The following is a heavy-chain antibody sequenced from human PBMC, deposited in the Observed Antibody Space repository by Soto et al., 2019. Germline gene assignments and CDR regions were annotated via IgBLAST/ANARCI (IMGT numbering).Heavy chain of an antibody. J-gene: IGHJ5*02. CDR2: FDPEDGET. CDR1: GYTLTELS. V-gene: IGHV1-24*01. Sequence: ASVKVSCKVSGYTLTELSMHWVRQAPGKGLEWMGGFDPEDGETIYAQHFQGRVTMTEDTSTDTVYMELSSLRSEDTALYFCTTYHGDYNFDHWGQGTLVTVSS. D-gene: IGHD4-17*01. CDR3: TTYHGDYNFDH.